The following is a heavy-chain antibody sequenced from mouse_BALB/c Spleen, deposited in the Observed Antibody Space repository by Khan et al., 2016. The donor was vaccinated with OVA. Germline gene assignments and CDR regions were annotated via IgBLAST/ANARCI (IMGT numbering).Heavy chain of an antibody. CDR2: INPYNDYT. Sequence: VQLQQSGAELVRPGASVKISCKAFGYTFTDHHISWVKQRPGQGLDWIAYINPYNDYTNYNQKFKGKATLTVDTSSSTAYMELSSLTSEDSADYSCARAWGLRRNAWFSYWGQGTLVTVSA. J-gene: IGHJ3*01. V-gene: IGHV1S45*01. CDR3: ARAWGLRRNAWFSY. CDR1: GYTFTDHH.